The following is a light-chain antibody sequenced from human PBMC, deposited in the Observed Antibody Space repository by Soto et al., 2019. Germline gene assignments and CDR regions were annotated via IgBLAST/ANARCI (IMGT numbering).Light chain of an antibody. CDR2: EVS. Sequence: QSVLTQPASVSGSDGQSITISCTGTSSDVGGYNYVSWYQQLPGKAPKLMIYEVSHRPSGVSTRFSGSKSGNTASLTISGLQGDDEADYYCSSYTSSSGFVFGTGTKVTV. CDR3: SSYTSSSGFV. V-gene: IGLV2-14*01. J-gene: IGLJ1*01. CDR1: SSDVGGYNY.